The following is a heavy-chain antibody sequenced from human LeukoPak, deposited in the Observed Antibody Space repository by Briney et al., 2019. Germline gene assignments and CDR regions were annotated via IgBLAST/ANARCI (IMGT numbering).Heavy chain of an antibody. CDR1: GGSFSGYY. V-gene: IGHV4-34*01. J-gene: IGHJ6*02. CDR2: INHSGST. D-gene: IGHD2-8*01. Sequence: KPSETLSLTCAVYGGSFSGYYWSWIRQPPGKGLEWIGEINHSGSTNYNPSLKSRVTISVDTSKNQFSLKLSSVTAADTAVYYCAVLMVYVTYYYGMDVWGQGTTVTVSS. CDR3: AVLMVYVTYYYGMDV.